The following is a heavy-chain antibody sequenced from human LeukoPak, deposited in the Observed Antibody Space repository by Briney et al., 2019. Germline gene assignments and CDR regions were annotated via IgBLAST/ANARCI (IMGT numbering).Heavy chain of an antibody. CDR1: GFTFSSYG. CDR3: ARAEQWLSWFDP. CDR2: IRYDGSNK. Sequence: PGGSLRLSCAASGFTFSSYGMHWVRQAPGKGLEWVAFIRYDGSNKYYADSVKGRFTISRDNSKNTLYLQMNSLRAEDTAVYYCARAEQWLSWFDPWGQGTLVTVSS. V-gene: IGHV3-30*02. D-gene: IGHD6-19*01. J-gene: IGHJ5*02.